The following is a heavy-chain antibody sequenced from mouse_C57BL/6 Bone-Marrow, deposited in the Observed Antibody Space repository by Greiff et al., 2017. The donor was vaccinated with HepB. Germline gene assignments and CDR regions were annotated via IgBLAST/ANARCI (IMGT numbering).Heavy chain of an antibody. J-gene: IGHJ3*01. CDR3: ARLSSGYTWFAY. Sequence: VQLQESGAELVRPGASVKLSCKASGYTFTDYYINWVKQRPGQGLEWIARIYPGSGNTYYNEKFKGKATLTAEKSSSTAYMQLSSLTSEDSAVYFCARLSSGYTWFAYWGQGTLVTVSA. CDR1: GYTFTDYY. CDR2: IYPGSGNT. V-gene: IGHV1-76*01. D-gene: IGHD3-2*02.